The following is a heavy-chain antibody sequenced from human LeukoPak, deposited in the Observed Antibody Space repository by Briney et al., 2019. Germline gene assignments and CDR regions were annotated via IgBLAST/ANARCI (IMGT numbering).Heavy chain of an antibody. CDR2: ISSSGSTI. Sequence: GGSLRLSCAASGFTFSSYEMNWVRQAPGKGLEWVSYISSSGSTIYYADSVKGRFTISRDNAKNSLYLQMSSLRAEDTAVYYCAKWGIAAAGTPPVSWGQGTLVTVSS. CDR1: GFTFSSYE. J-gene: IGHJ4*02. CDR3: AKWGIAAAGTPPVS. D-gene: IGHD6-13*01. V-gene: IGHV3-48*03.